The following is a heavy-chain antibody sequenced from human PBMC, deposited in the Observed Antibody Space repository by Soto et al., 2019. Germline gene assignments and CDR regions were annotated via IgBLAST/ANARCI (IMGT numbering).Heavy chain of an antibody. CDR3: TTLWAGGFDY. CDR1: GFTFSNAW. J-gene: IGHJ4*02. Sequence: GGSLRLSCAASGFTFSNAWMSWVRQAPGKGLEWVGQIKSKTDGETTDYPAPVKGRFTISRDDSKNTLFLQMSSLKTEGTAVYYCTTLWAGGFDYWGQGALVTVSS. CDR2: IKSKTDGETT. D-gene: IGHD3-16*01. V-gene: IGHV3-15*01.